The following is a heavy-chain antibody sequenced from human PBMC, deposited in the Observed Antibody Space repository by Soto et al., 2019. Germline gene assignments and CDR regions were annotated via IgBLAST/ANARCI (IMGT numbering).Heavy chain of an antibody. Sequence: SETLSLTCAVYGGSFSAYYWGWIRQPPGTGLEWIGEINDSGSANYNPSLKSRVTISVDTSKNQFSLELNSVTAADTAVYYCARAARQQLVRRNWFDPWGQGALVTVSS. V-gene: IGHV4-34*01. D-gene: IGHD6-13*01. CDR1: GGSFSAYY. CDR3: ARAARQQLVRRNWFDP. J-gene: IGHJ5*02. CDR2: INDSGSA.